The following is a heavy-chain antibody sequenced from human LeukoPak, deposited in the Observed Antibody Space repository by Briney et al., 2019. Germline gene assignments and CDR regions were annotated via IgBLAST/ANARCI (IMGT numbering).Heavy chain of an antibody. CDR2: ITNSGSTT. V-gene: IGHV3-48*03. CDR3: ARDPQVSY. CDR1: GFTSSIFE. J-gene: IGHJ4*02. Sequence: QPGGSLRLSCIVSGFTSSIFEMNWVRQAPGKGLEWVSYITNSGSTTDYADSVKGRFTISRDNAKNSLYLQMSSLRAEDTAVYYCARDPQVSYWGQGALVTVSS.